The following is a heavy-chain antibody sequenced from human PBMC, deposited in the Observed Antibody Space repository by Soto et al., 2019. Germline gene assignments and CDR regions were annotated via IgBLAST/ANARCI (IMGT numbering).Heavy chain of an antibody. CDR1: GGSISSGNYY. Sequence: SETLSLTCTVSGGSISSGNYYWSWIRQPPGKGLEWIGFISYSGSTYYSLSLKSRVTISVDTSKNQFSLNLSFVTAADTAVYYCATMGTPATGLYYFDYWSQGTLVTVSS. CDR3: ATMGTPATGLYYFDY. CDR2: ISYSGST. V-gene: IGHV4-30-4*01. J-gene: IGHJ4*02. D-gene: IGHD5-18*01.